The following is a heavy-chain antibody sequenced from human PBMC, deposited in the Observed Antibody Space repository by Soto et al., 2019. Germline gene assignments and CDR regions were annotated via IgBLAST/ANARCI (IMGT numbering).Heavy chain of an antibody. J-gene: IGHJ4*02. CDR2: IYYSAST. D-gene: IGHD2-21*02. CDR1: CSSISSYY. CDR3: ARHLPYCGGDCYSLDY. Sequence: SDTLFLTCTVSCSSISSYYSSWIRQPPGKGLEWIGYIYYSASTNYSPSLKSRVTISVDTSKNQFSLNLSSVTAADTAVYYCARHLPYCGGDCYSLDYWGQGTLVTVS. V-gene: IGHV4-59*08.